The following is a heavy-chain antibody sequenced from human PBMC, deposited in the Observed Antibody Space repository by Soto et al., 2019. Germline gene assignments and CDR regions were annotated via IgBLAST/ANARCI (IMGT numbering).Heavy chain of an antibody. CDR1: GYTFTGSY. D-gene: IGHD2-2*02. V-gene: IGHV1-2*02. CDR2: INPNSGGT. Sequence: ASVKVSCTASGYTFTGSYMHWVRQAPGPGLEWMGWINPNSGGTNYAQKFQGRVTMIRDTSISTAYMELSRLRSDDTAVYYCARDYCSSTSCYKDYYYGMDVWSQGTTVTVSS. CDR3: ARDYCSSTSCYKDYYYGMDV. J-gene: IGHJ6*02.